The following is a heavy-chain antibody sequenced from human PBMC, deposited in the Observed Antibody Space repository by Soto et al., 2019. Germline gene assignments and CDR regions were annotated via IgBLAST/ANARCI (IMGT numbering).Heavy chain of an antibody. D-gene: IGHD6-13*01. V-gene: IGHV3-53*04. Sequence: GGSLRLSCAASGFTVSSNYMSWVRQAPGKGLEWVSVIYSGGSTYYADSVKGRFTISRHNSKNTLYLQMNGLRAEDTAVYYCARGLYSSSWYYFDYWGQGTLVTVSS. CDR2: IYSGGST. CDR3: ARGLYSSSWYYFDY. CDR1: GFTVSSNY. J-gene: IGHJ4*02.